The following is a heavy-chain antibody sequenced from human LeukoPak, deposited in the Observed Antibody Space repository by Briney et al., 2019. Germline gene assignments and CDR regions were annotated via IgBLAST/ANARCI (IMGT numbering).Heavy chain of an antibody. Sequence: ASVKVSCRASGYIFSDYYMHWVRQAPGQGLEWMGWINPNSGDTYYPQKFQGSVSMTRDTSISTANMMLSRLKSDDTAVYYCARGRRILVGDTNAGDFFDYWGQGTLVTVSS. V-gene: IGHV1-2*02. J-gene: IGHJ4*02. CDR1: GYIFSDYY. CDR2: INPNSGDT. D-gene: IGHD1-26*01. CDR3: ARGRRILVGDTNAGDFFDY.